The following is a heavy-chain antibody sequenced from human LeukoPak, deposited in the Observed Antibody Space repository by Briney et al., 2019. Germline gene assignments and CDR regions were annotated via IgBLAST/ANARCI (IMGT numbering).Heavy chain of an antibody. CDR1: GFTFSSYG. D-gene: IGHD2-2*01. Sequence: PGGSLRLSCAASGFTFSSYGMHWVRQAPGKGLEWVAVISYDGSNKYCADSVKGRFTISRDNSKNTLYLQMNSLRAEDTAVYYCAKDGDEGYCSSTSCYHFDYWGQGTLVTVSS. CDR3: AKDGDEGYCSSTSCYHFDY. V-gene: IGHV3-30*18. CDR2: ISYDGSNK. J-gene: IGHJ4*02.